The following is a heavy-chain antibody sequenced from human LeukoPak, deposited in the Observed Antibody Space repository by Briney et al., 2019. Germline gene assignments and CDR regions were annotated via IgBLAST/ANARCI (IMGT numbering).Heavy chain of an antibody. CDR2: IYYSGST. V-gene: IGHV4-39*07. D-gene: IGHD5-18*01. J-gene: IGHJ5*02. CDR1: GGSISSSSYY. CDR3: AKDTAGDGT. Sequence: SETLSLTCTVSGGSISSSSYYWGWIRQPPGKGLEWIGSIYYSGSTYYNPSLKSRVTISVDTSKNQFSLKLSSVTAADTAVYYCAKDTAGDGTWGQGTLVTVSS.